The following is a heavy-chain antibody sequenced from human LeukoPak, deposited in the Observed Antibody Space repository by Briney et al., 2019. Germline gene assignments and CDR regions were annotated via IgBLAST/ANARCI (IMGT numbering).Heavy chain of an antibody. D-gene: IGHD5-18*01. Sequence: PSETLSLTCTVSGASISSYYWSWIRQPPGKGLEWIGYIYYSGSTNYNPSLKSRVTISVDTSKNQFSLKLSSVTAADTAVYYSARWLYSDTAMVYYFDYWGQGTLVTVSS. CDR1: GASISSYY. J-gene: IGHJ4*02. V-gene: IGHV4-59*01. CDR3: ARWLYSDTAMVYYFDY. CDR2: IYYSGST.